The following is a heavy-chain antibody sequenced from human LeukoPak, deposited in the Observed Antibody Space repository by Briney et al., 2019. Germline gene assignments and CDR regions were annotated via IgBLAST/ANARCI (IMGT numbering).Heavy chain of an antibody. Sequence: GGSLRLSCAASGFTFSSYSMNWDRQAPGKGLEWVSSISSSSSYIYYADSVKGRFSISRENAKNTLYLQMNSLRVEDTAVYYCARGRPHGNDYWGQGTLVTVSS. CDR3: ARGRPHGNDY. CDR1: GFTFSSYS. CDR2: ISSSSSYI. V-gene: IGHV3-21*01. J-gene: IGHJ4*02. D-gene: IGHD4-23*01.